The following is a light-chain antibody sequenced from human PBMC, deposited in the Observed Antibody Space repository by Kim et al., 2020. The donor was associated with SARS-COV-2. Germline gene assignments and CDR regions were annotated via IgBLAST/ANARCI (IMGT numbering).Light chain of an antibody. V-gene: IGKV3-20*01. CDR3: QQYDNSPIT. CDR2: GAS. Sequence: ENVLTQSPGTLSLSPGERGTLSCRASQSVTSNFLAWYQHKPGQAPRLLIYGASSRATGIPDRFSGSGSGTDFTLTISRLEPEDFAVYYCQQYDNSPITFGQGTRLEIK. J-gene: IGKJ5*01. CDR1: QSVTSNF.